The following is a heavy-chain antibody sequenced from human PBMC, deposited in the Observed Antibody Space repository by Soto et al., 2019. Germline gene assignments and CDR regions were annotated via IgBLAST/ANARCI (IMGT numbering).Heavy chain of an antibody. Sequence: QVQLVQSGAEVKKPGSSVKVSCKASGGTFSTYTINWVRQAPGQGLEWMGGIIPMFGTANYAQKFQGRVTITADESTSTAYMELSSLRSEDTAVDYCARRYCISTSCHYYGMDVWGQGTTVTVSS. CDR1: GGTFSTYT. J-gene: IGHJ6*02. CDR2: IIPMFGTA. D-gene: IGHD2-2*01. CDR3: ARRYCISTSCHYYGMDV. V-gene: IGHV1-69*12.